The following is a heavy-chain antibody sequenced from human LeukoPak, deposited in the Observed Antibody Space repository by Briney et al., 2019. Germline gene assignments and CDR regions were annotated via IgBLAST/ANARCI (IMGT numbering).Heavy chain of an antibody. CDR3: ARDPNGDYIGAFDM. Sequence: PGGSLRLSCTASAFTFSAYAMMWVRQAPGKGPEWVSAIRGGGTSEFYADSVKGRFRVSRDNSKDTLFLQMNSLRAEDTAVYYCARDPNGDYIGAFDMWGPGTMVTVS. D-gene: IGHD4-17*01. CDR2: IRGGGTSE. J-gene: IGHJ3*02. CDR1: AFTFSAYA. V-gene: IGHV3-23*01.